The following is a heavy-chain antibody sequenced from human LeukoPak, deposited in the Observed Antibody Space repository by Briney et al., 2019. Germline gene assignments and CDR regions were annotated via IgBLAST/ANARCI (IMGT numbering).Heavy chain of an antibody. J-gene: IGHJ5*02. CDR1: GGSISTGDYY. CDR3: ARATYQVVSRWFDP. Sequence: SQTLSLTCAVSGGSISTGDYYWSWLRQPPGRGLEWIGYIYYSGSTYYNPSLKSRVTLSVDTSKNQFSLNLSSVTAADTAVYYCARATYQVVSRWFDPWGQGTLVTVSS. D-gene: IGHD2-2*01. CDR2: IYYSGST. V-gene: IGHV4-30-4*01.